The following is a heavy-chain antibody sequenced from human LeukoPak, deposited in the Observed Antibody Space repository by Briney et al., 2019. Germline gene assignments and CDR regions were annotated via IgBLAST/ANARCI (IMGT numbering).Heavy chain of an antibody. V-gene: IGHV4-30-2*01. J-gene: IGHJ4*02. D-gene: IGHD6-13*01. Sequence: PSRALSLPCPGSGGSIRRGGYEWSWIRQAPGQGLEGIGYIYHSRSTYYNPPLQSRVTISVARSKNQFSLKLSSVTAADTAVYYCAIGEQQLVPDYWGQGTLVTVSS. CDR2: IYHSRST. CDR1: GGSIRRGGYE. CDR3: AIGEQQLVPDY.